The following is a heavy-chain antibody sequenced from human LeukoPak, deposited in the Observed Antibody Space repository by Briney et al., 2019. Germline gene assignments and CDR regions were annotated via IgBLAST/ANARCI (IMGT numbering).Heavy chain of an antibody. D-gene: IGHD6-13*01. V-gene: IGHV3-23*01. CDR1: GFTFSSYA. CDR3: AKGHRGSSWPFDY. CDR2: ISGSGDST. Sequence: GGSLRLSCAASGFTFSSYAMSWVRQAPGKGLEWVSAISGSGDSTYYADSVKGRFTISRDNSKNTLYLQMNSLRAEDTAVYYCAKGHRGSSWPFDYWGQGTLVTVSS. J-gene: IGHJ4*02.